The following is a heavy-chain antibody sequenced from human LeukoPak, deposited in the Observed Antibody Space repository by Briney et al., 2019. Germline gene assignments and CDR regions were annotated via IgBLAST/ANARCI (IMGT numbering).Heavy chain of an antibody. CDR2: IGSSGGTI. CDR1: GFTFSGYE. CDR3: VRGGDTINYHYDY. D-gene: IGHD3-22*01. Sequence: SGGSLRLSCAASGFTFSGYEMNLVRQAPGKGLEWVSYIGSSGGTIYYADSVQGRFTISRDNAKSSLYLQMSSLRAEDAAVYYCVRGGDTINYHYDYWGQGTLVTVSS. J-gene: IGHJ4*02. V-gene: IGHV3-48*03.